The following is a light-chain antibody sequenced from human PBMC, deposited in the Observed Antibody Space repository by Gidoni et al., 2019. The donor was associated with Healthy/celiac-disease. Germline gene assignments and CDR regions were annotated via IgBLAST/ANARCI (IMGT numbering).Light chain of an antibody. J-gene: IGKJ2*01. Sequence: EMVLKQSPGSLSLSPGERATLSCRASQSVSSSYLAWYQQKPGQAPRLLIYGASSRATGIPDRFSGSVSGTDFTLTISRLEPEDFAVYYCQQYGSSPTFGQXTKLEIK. CDR1: QSVSSSY. CDR2: GAS. CDR3: QQYGSSPT. V-gene: IGKV3-20*01.